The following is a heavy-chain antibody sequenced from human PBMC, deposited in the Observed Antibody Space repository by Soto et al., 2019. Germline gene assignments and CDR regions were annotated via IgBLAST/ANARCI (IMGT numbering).Heavy chain of an antibody. CDR2: IYWNDDK. D-gene: IGHD3-3*01. CDR1: GFSLSTSGVG. V-gene: IGHV2-5*01. Sequence: QITLKESGPTLVNPTQTLTLTCTFSGFSLSTSGVGVGWIRQPPGKALEWLALIYWNDDKRYSPSLKSRLTITKDTSKNQVVLTMTNMDPVDTATYYCAHTYYDFWSGYRPLTYFDYWGQGTLVTVSS. J-gene: IGHJ4*02. CDR3: AHTYYDFWSGYRPLTYFDY.